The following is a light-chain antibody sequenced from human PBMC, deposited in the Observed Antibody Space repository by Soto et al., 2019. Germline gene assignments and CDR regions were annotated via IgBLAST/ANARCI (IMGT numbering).Light chain of an antibody. J-gene: IGKJ4*01. Sequence: EIVLTQSPGTLSLSPGERATLSCRASQSVSSSYLAWYQQKPGQAPRLLIYGASSRATGIPDRFSGSGSGTDFTLTISRLEPEDFAVYYCQQCAGSPPVTFGGGTKVEIK. CDR1: QSVSSSY. CDR3: QQCAGSPPVT. CDR2: GAS. V-gene: IGKV3-20*01.